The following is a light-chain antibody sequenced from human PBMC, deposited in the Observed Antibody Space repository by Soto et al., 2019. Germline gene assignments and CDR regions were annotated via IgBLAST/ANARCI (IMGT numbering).Light chain of an antibody. J-gene: IGKJ2*02. Sequence: DIQMTQSPPSLSASVGDRVTITCRASQSISNSLNWYQQKPGKAPKVLISAVSSLQSGVPSRFSGSGSGTDFTLTISSVQPEDFATYFCQHSYTAPCTFGQGSKLEIK. CDR3: QHSYTAPCT. V-gene: IGKV1-39*01. CDR2: AVS. CDR1: QSISNS.